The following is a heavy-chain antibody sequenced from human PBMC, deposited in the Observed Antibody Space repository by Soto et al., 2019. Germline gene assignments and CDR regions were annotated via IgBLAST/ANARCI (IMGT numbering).Heavy chain of an antibody. V-gene: IGHV3-11*01. CDR3: AREINYSKYPRVIDY. D-gene: IGHD1-7*01. CDR2: ISSSDGTT. CDR1: GFTFDNYY. Sequence: QVQLVESGGGLVKPGGSLRLSCAASGFTFDNYYMSWIRQAPGKGLEWVSYISSSDGTTYYADSLKGRFTISRDNAKNSLYLQMYSLRAEDTAVYYCAREINYSKYPRVIDYWGQGTLVTVSS. J-gene: IGHJ4*02.